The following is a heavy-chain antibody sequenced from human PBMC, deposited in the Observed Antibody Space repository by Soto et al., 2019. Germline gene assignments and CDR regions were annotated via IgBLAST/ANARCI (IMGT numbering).Heavy chain of an antibody. CDR2: INTSGNT. Sequence: QVQLQESGPGLVKPLETLSLTCTVSGGSITSYRWSWIRQSAGKGLEWIGRINTSGNTHYNPSLKSRVTVSIDTSRNQSFLTVNSVTAADSAVYYCARESGDNWDYEAYWGQGTPVTVSS. CDR1: GGSITSYR. J-gene: IGHJ4*02. V-gene: IGHV4-4*07. CDR3: ARESGDNWDYEAY. D-gene: IGHD1-7*01.